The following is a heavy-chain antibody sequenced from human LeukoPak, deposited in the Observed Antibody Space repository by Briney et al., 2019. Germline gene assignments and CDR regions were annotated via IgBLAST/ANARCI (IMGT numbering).Heavy chain of an antibody. CDR3: ARAPRCLQLVIDY. D-gene: IGHD5-24*01. J-gene: IGHJ4*02. CDR1: GGSFSGYY. CDR2: INHSGST. V-gene: IGHV4-34*01. Sequence: SETLSLTCAVYGGSFSGYYWSWIRQPPGKGLEWIGEINHSGSTNYNPSLKSRVTISVDTSKNQFSLKLSSVTAADTAVYYCARAPRCLQLVIDYWGQGTLVTVSS.